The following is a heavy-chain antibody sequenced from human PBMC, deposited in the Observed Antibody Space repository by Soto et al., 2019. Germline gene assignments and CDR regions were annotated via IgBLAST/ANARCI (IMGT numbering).Heavy chain of an antibody. V-gene: IGHV4-39*01. CDR3: ASLIAARYYYGMDV. Sequence: SETLSLTCTVSGGSISSSSYYWGWIRQPPGKGLEWIGSIYYSGSTYYNPSLKSRVTISVDTSKNQFSLKLSSVTAADTAVYYCASLIAARYYYGMDVWGQGTTVTSP. J-gene: IGHJ6*02. D-gene: IGHD6-6*01. CDR2: IYYSGST. CDR1: GGSISSSSYY.